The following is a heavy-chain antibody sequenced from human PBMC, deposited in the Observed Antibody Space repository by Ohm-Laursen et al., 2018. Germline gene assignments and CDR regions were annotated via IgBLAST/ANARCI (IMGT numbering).Heavy chain of an antibody. CDR3: ARAPYYYDSSGYSSY. CDR2: ISSSSSYI. CDR1: GFTFSSYS. D-gene: IGHD3-22*01. V-gene: IGHV3-21*01. J-gene: IGHJ4*02. Sequence: SLRLSCAASGFTFSSYSMNWVRQAPGKGLEWVSSISSSSSYIYYADSVKGRFTISRDNAKSSLYLQMNSLRAEDTAVYYCARAPYYYDSSGYSSYWGQGTLVTVSS.